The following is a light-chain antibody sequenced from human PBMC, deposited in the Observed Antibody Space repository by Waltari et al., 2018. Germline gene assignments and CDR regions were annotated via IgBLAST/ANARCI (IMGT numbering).Light chain of an antibody. CDR1: QSLVSSDGNTY. Sequence: DVVMTQSPLSLPVSLGQPASISCRSSQSLVSSDGNTYFNWFQQRPGQSPRRLLYKVYNRDSWVPGRFSGSGSGTEFTLRISRVEAEDGGVYYCMQGTHRPWTFGQGTKVEI. V-gene: IGKV2-30*01. J-gene: IGKJ1*01. CDR3: MQGTHRPWT. CDR2: KVY.